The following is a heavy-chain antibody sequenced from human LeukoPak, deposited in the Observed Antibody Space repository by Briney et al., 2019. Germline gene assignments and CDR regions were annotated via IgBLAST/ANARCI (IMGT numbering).Heavy chain of an antibody. CDR1: GYTFTGYY. J-gene: IGHJ4*02. Sequence: AASVKVSCKASGYTFTGYYMHWVRQAPGQGLEWMGWINPNSGGTNYAQKFQGRVTMTRDTSISTAYMELSRLRSDDTAVYYCARDAYYGASFDYWGQGTLVTVSS. V-gene: IGHV1-2*02. CDR2: INPNSGGT. CDR3: ARDAYYGASFDY. D-gene: IGHD4/OR15-4a*01.